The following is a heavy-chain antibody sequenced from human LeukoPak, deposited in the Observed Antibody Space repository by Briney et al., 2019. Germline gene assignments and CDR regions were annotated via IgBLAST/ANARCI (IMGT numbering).Heavy chain of an antibody. D-gene: IGHD2-2*01. CDR3: ARKWVGKYQLVSHAFDL. CDR1: GYTFTSYG. V-gene: IGHV1-18*01. CDR2: TSIYNGNT. J-gene: IGHJ3*01. Sequence: ASVKVSCKASGYTFTSYGITWVRQAPGQGLEWMGWTSIYNGNTNYAQKFQGRVTMTTDTSTNTAYMELRRLRSDDTAIYYCARKWVGKYQLVSHAFDLWGQGTMVTVSS.